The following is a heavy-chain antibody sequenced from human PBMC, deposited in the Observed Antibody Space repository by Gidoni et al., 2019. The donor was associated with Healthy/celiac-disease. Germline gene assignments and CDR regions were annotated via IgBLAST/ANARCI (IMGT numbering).Heavy chain of an antibody. V-gene: IGHV1-69*06. CDR3: ARDRNLINDILTGYYNWFDP. J-gene: IGHJ5*02. CDR2: IIPNFGTA. Sequence: QVQLVQSGAEVKTPGSSVKVSCKASAGTFSSYALSWVRPAPGQGLEWMGGIIPNFGTANYAQKFQGRVTITADKSTSTAYMELSSLRSEDTAVYYCARDRNLINDILTGYYNWFDPWGQGTLVTVSS. CDR1: AGTFSSYA. D-gene: IGHD3-9*01.